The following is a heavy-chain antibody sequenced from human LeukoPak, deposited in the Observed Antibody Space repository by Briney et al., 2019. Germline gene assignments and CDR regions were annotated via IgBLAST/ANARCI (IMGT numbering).Heavy chain of an antibody. Sequence: GGSLRLSCAASGFTFTNAWMSWVRQAPGKGLYWIGRIKSKSFGGTTDYAAPVKGRFTISRDDSKNTLFLQMNSLKTEDTAVYFCATSGQHWDVFDYWGQGTLVTVSS. V-gene: IGHV3-15*01. CDR1: GFTFTNAW. CDR2: IKSKSFGGTT. CDR3: ATSGQHWDVFDY. D-gene: IGHD1-1*01. J-gene: IGHJ4*02.